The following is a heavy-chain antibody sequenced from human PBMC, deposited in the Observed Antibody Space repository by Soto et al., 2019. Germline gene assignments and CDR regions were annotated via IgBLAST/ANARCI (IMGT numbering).Heavy chain of an antibody. V-gene: IGHV3-30*18. Sequence: QVQLVESGGGVVQPGRSLRLSCAASGFTFSINDMHWVRQAPGRGLEWVAVISNDGNNKYYADSVKGRFTLSRDNSKNMLYQQMDSLIVEETAVYYCAKAHQSYNWDYLFDSWGPGTLGTVSS. CDR3: AKAHQSYNWDYLFDS. D-gene: IGHD1-7*01. CDR2: ISNDGNNK. J-gene: IGHJ4*02. CDR1: GFTFSIND.